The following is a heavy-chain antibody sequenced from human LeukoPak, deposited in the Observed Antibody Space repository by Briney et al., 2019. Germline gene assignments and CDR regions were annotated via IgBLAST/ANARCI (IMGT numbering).Heavy chain of an antibody. CDR3: ARDQGGSGYSYGYY. D-gene: IGHD5-18*01. J-gene: IGHJ4*02. CDR2: IIPILGIA. V-gene: IGHV1-69*04. CDR1: GGTFSSYA. Sequence: SVKASCKASGGTFSSYAISWVRQAPGQGLEWMGRIIPILGIANYAQKFQGRVTITADKSTSTAYMELSSLRSEDTAVYYCARDQGGSGYSYGYYWGQGTLVTVSS.